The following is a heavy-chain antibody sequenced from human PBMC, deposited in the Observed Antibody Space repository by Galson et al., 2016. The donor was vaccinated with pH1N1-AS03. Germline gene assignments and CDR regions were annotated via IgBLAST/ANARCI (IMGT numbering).Heavy chain of an antibody. Sequence: SVKVSCKASGYTFTSYDINWVRQATGQGLEWMGWMNPNSDNTGYAQKFQGRVTMTRNTSITTAYMELSSLKSEDTAVYYCARGLRLGQDAFDIWGQGTMVTVSS. D-gene: IGHD3-16*01. CDR2: MNPNSDNT. J-gene: IGHJ3*02. V-gene: IGHV1-8*01. CDR3: ARGLRLGQDAFDI. CDR1: GYTFTSYD.